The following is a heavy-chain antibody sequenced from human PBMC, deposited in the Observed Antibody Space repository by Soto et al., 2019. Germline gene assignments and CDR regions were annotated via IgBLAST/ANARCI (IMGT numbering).Heavy chain of an antibody. D-gene: IGHD4-17*01. CDR2: IYHSGST. CDR3: ARAITTVTTFDY. J-gene: IGHJ4*02. Sequence: QLQLQESGSGLVKPSPTLSLTCAVSGGSISSGGYSWSSIRQPLGKGLEWIAYIYHSGSTYYNPSLKTRVTISVDRSKNQFSLKLSSVTAADTAVYYCARAITTVTTFDYWGQGTLVTVSS. V-gene: IGHV4-30-2*01. CDR1: GGSISSGGYS.